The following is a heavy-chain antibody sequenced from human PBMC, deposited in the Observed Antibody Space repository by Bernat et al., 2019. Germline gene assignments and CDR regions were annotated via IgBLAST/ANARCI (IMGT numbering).Heavy chain of an antibody. V-gene: IGHV3-21*01. CDR2: ICGSSSYI. D-gene: IGHD4-17*01. CDR1: GFTFSSYS. J-gene: IGHJ3*02. Sequence: EVQLVESGGGLVKPGGSLRLSCAASGFTFSSYSMNWVRQAPGKGLEWVSSICGSSSYISYADSVKGRFTISRDNAKNSLYLQMNSLRAEDTAVYYCAIAAYGDYSVGDVFDIWGQGTMVTVSS. CDR3: AIAAYGDYSVGDVFDI.